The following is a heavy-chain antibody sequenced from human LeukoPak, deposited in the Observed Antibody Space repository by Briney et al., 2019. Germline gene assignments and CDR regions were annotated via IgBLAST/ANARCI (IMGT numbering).Heavy chain of an antibody. CDR1: GGSFNDYD. CDR3: ARGVLVVAATRYNWFDP. J-gene: IGHJ5*02. CDR2: INESGAT. Sequence: PSETLSLTCSVYGGSFNDYDWSWVRQAPGRGLQWIGEINESGATNCDPSLKSRVTISVDTSKNQFSLKLSSVTAADTAVYYCARGVLVVAATRYNWFDPWGQGTLVTVSS. V-gene: IGHV4-34*01. D-gene: IGHD2-15*01.